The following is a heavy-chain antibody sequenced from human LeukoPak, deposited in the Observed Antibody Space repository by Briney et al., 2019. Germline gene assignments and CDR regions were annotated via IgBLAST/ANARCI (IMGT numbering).Heavy chain of an antibody. CDR3: ARDLRATVVTGWFDP. CDR1: GGSISSGDYY. V-gene: IGHV4-30-4*01. Sequence: PSETLSLTCIVSGGSISSGDYYWSWIRQPPGKGLEWIGYIYYSGSTYYNPSLKSRVTISVDTSKNQFSLKLSSVTAADTAVYYCARDLRATVVTGWFDPWGQGTLVTVSS. CDR2: IYYSGST. J-gene: IGHJ5*02. D-gene: IGHD4-23*01.